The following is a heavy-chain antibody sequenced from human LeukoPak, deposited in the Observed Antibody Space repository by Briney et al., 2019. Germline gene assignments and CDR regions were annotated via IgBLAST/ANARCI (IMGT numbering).Heavy chain of an antibody. CDR3: ARHSSSLRTYYYGSGSYLEGPFDY. Sequence: PSETLSLTCTVSGYSISIGYYWSWIRQPPGKGLEWIGEINHSGSTNYNPSLKSRVTISVDTSKNQFSLKLSSVTAAVTAVYYCARHSSSLRTYYYGSGSYLEGPFDYWGQGTLVTVSS. J-gene: IGHJ4*02. CDR1: GYSISIGYY. CDR2: INHSGST. V-gene: IGHV4-34*01. D-gene: IGHD3-10*01.